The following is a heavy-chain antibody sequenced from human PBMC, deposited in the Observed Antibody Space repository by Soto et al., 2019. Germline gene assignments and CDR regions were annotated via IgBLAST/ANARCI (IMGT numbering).Heavy chain of an antibody. CDR1: GFTFNRNA. J-gene: IGHJ3*01. V-gene: IGHV3-23*01. CDR2: ITVNSAFT. D-gene: IGHD3-16*01. Sequence: VPLLQSGGGLVQPGGSLRLSCAGSGFTFNRNAMSGVRPAPGKGLEWVSGITVNSAFTYYADSVKGRFIISRDNAKNTLYLQINTLRVEDTAVYYCAKNRDYDYDAFDVWGQGTVVTVSS. CDR3: AKNRDYDYDAFDV.